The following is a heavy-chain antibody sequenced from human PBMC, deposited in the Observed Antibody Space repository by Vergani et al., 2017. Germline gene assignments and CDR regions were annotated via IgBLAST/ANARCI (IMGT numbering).Heavy chain of an antibody. CDR3: ARGVGGSYYPVDYNYMDD. D-gene: IGHD1-26*01. CDR2: IYYRGST. Sequence: QVQLQESGPGLVKPSQTLSLTCTVSGGSISSGGYYWSWIRQYPGKGLEWIGYIYYRGSTYYNPALKSRVTISVDTSKNQFSLKLSPVTAADTAVYYCARGVGGSYYPVDYNYMDDWGQGTTVTVSS. J-gene: IGHJ6*03. V-gene: IGHV4-31*03. CDR1: GGSISSGGYY.